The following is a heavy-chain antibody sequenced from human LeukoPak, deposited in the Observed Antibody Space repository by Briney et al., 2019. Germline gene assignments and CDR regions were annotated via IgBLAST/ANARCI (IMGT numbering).Heavy chain of an antibody. Sequence: GGSLRLSCAASGFTLSSYSMNWVRQAPGKGLEWVSSISSSSSYIYYADSVKGRFTISRDNAKNSLYLQMNSLRVEDTAVYYCARDGGWGWDYWGQGTLVTVSS. CDR3: ARDGGWGWDY. J-gene: IGHJ4*02. CDR2: ISSSSSYI. V-gene: IGHV3-21*01. CDR1: GFTLSSYS. D-gene: IGHD6-19*01.